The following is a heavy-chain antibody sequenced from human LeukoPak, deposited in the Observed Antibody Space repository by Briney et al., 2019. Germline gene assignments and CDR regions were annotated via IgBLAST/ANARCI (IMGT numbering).Heavy chain of an antibody. D-gene: IGHD2-15*01. Sequence: GGSLRLSCAASGFTFSGYSMHWVRQAPGKGLEWVSSISSSSSYIYYADSVKGRFTISRDNAKNSLYLQMNSLRDEDTAGYYWARRLDQLLPGLPPIPFDYWGQGTLVTVSS. CDR1: GFTFSGYS. CDR2: ISSSSSYI. J-gene: IGHJ4*02. V-gene: IGHV3-21*01. CDR3: ARRLDQLLPGLPPIPFDY.